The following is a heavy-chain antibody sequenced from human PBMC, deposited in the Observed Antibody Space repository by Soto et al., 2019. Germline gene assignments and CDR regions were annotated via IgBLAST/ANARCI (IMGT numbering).Heavy chain of an antibody. CDR1: GFTFTSSA. J-gene: IGHJ4*02. CDR3: AAGKQWLPNFDY. D-gene: IGHD6-19*01. CDR2: IVVGSGNT. Sequence: SVKVSCKASGFTFTSSAVQWVRQARGQRLEWIGWIVVGSGNTNYAQKFQERVTITRDMSTSTAYMELSSLRFEDTAVYYCAAGKQWLPNFDYWGQGTLVTVSS. V-gene: IGHV1-58*01.